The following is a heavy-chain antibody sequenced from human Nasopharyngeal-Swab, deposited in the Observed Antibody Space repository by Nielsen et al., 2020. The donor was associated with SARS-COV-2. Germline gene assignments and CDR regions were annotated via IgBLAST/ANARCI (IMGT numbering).Heavy chain of an antibody. CDR1: GDTFTNYA. V-gene: IGHV1-69*10. CDR2: IVPALGLP. D-gene: IGHD5-12*01. CDR3: AREGEYGAYDAPDY. Sequence: SVKVSCKTSGDTFTNYAISWVRQAPGQGLEWMGGIVPALGLPNYAQKFRGRVTISADRSTTTSYLELSSLRSEDTAIYCCAREGEYGAYDAPDYWGQGTLVTVSS. J-gene: IGHJ4*02.